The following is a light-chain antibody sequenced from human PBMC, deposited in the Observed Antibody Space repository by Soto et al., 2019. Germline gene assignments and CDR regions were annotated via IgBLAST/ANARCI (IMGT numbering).Light chain of an antibody. CDR3: QQYNSYWT. Sequence: DIQMTQSPSTLSASVGDRVTITCRASQSISSWLAWYQQKPGKAPKLLIYKACSLESGVPSRFSGSEYGTEFTLTISSLQPDDFATYYCQQYNSYWTFGQGTKVEIK. CDR1: QSISSW. V-gene: IGKV1-5*03. CDR2: KAC. J-gene: IGKJ1*01.